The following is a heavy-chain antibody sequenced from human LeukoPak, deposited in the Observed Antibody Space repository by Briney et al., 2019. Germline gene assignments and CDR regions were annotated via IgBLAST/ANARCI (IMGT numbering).Heavy chain of an antibody. CDR3: ARAGIAVAGTVTFYYYYMDV. Sequence: SETLSLTCTVSGDSISSYYWSWIRQPAGKGLEWIGRIFTSGSTNYNPSLKSRVTMSVDTSKNQFSLKLSSVTAADTAVYYCARAGIAVAGTVTFYYYYMDVWGKGTTVTVSS. CDR1: GDSISSYY. CDR2: IFTSGST. D-gene: IGHD6-19*01. V-gene: IGHV4-4*07. J-gene: IGHJ6*03.